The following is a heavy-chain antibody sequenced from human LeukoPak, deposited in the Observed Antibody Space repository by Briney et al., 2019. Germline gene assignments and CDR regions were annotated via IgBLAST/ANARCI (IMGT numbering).Heavy chain of an antibody. CDR3: AKLGGHPLHNYVGV. CDR2: ILDSGYST. V-gene: IGHV3-23*01. D-gene: IGHD3-16*01. CDR1: GFTFSSYA. Sequence: GGSLRLSCAASGFTFSSYAMIWVRQAPGKGLEWVSGILDSGYSTYYANSVKGRFTISRDNSNNTLYLQMNSLRAEDTAVYYCAKLGGHPLHNYVGVWGKGTTVAVSS. J-gene: IGHJ6*03.